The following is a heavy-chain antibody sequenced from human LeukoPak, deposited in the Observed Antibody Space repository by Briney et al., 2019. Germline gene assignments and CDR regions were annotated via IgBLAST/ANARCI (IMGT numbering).Heavy chain of an antibody. CDR3: ARYCSGGSCYSSGAFDI. CDR2: ISYDGSNK. V-gene: IGHV3-30*04. J-gene: IGHJ3*02. D-gene: IGHD2-15*01. Sequence: PGGSLRLSCAASGFTFSSYAMHWVRQAPGKGLEWVAVISYDGSNKYYVDSVKGRFTISRDNSKNTLYLQMNSLRAEDTAVYYCARYCSGGSCYSSGAFDIWGQGTMATVSS. CDR1: GFTFSSYA.